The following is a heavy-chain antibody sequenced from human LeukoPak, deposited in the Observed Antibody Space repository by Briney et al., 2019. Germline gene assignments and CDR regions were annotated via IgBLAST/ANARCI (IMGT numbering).Heavy chain of an antibody. D-gene: IGHD6-13*01. V-gene: IGHV4-34*09. CDR2: IYYSGST. CDR3: ARVVELGWTSSWYFQSLDGAFDI. J-gene: IGHJ3*02. Sequence: SETLSLTCAVYGGSFSGYYWSWIRQPPGKGLEWIGYIYYSGSTYYNPSLKSRVTISVDTSKNQFSLKLSSVTAADTAVYYCARVVELGWTSSWYFQSLDGAFDIWGQGTMVTVSS. CDR1: GGSFSGYY.